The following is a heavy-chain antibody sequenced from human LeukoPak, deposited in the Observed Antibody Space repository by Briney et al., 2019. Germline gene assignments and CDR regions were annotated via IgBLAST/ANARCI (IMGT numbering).Heavy chain of an antibody. V-gene: IGHV3-33*08. CDR1: GFTFSSYA. J-gene: IGHJ4*02. D-gene: IGHD3-22*01. Sequence: GGSLRLSCAASGFTFSSYAMSWVRQAPGKGLEWVAVIWSDGSNKYYADSVKGRFTISRDNSKNTLYLQMNSLRAEDTAVYYCARDPNDSLFDYWGQGTLVTVSS. CDR2: IWSDGSNK. CDR3: ARDPNDSLFDY.